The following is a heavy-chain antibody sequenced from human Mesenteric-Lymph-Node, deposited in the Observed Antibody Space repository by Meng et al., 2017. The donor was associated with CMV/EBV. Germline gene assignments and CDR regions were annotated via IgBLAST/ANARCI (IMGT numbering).Heavy chain of an antibody. J-gene: IGHJ6*02. V-gene: IGHV3-23*03. D-gene: IGHD1-14*01. Sequence: GESLKISCAPSGFTFSSYAMSWVRQAPGKGLEWVSLFYSGGSTTYYADSVKGRFTISRDYSKNTLYLQMNSLRAEDTAVYYCARILPASYGMDVWGQGTTVTVSS. CDR1: GFTFSSYA. CDR3: ARILPASYGMDV. CDR2: FYSGGSTT.